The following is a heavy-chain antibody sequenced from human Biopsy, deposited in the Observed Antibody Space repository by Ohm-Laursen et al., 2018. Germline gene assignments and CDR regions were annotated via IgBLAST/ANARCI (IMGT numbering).Heavy chain of an antibody. CDR2: IYYTGST. D-gene: IGHD2-21*01. J-gene: IGHJ5*02. V-gene: IGHV4-59*08. CDR3: ERGVGVA. Sequence: TLSLTCTVSRDSISNYYWTWIRQSPGKGLEWIGYIYYTGSTNYNPSVKSRVTISVDTSKNQFSLKSNSVTAADTAVYYCERGVGVAWGQGTLVTVSS. CDR1: RDSISNYY.